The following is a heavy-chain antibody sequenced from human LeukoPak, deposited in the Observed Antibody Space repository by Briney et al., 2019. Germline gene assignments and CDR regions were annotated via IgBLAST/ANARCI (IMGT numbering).Heavy chain of an antibody. V-gene: IGHV3-48*02. CDR3: ARANWNDFDY. D-gene: IGHD1-1*01. J-gene: IGHJ4*02. CDR1: GITISTYS. CDR2: ISTGSSTI. Sequence: GGSLRLSCAASGITISTYSMIWVRQAPGRGLEWVSYISTGSSTIHYADSVQGRFTISRDNAKNSLYLQMNSLRDEDAAVYYCARANWNDFDYWGQGTLVTVSS.